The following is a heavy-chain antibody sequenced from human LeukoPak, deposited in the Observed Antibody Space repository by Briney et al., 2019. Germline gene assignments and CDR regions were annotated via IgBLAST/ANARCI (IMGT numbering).Heavy chain of an antibody. J-gene: IGHJ4*02. Sequence: SETLSLTCTVSGGSISSYYWSWIRQPPGKGLEWIGYIYYSGSTNYNPSLKSRVTISVDTSKNQFSLKLSSVTAADTAVYYCARHVGITMVRGVIITAPDFDYWGQGTLVTVSS. CDR3: ARHVGITMVRGVIITAPDFDY. V-gene: IGHV4-59*08. CDR1: GGSISSYY. CDR2: IYYSGST. D-gene: IGHD3-10*01.